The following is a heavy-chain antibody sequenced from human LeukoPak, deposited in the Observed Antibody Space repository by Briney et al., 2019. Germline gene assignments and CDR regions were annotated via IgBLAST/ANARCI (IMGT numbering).Heavy chain of an antibody. CDR1: GASMTNYY. CDR2: VYYTGST. J-gene: IGHJ4*02. V-gene: IGHV4-59*08. CDR3: ARHFAYSSSSYFDY. Sequence: SETLSLTCTVSGASMTNYYWSWIRQPPGKGLEWIGYVYYTGSTNYNPSLKSRVTMFEDKSKNQFSLRLSSVTVADTAVYYCARHFAYSSSSYFDYWGQGSLVTVSS. D-gene: IGHD6-6*01.